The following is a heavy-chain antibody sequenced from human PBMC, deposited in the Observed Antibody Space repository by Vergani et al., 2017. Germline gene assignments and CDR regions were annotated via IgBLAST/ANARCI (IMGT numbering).Heavy chain of an antibody. V-gene: IGHV4-34*01. Sequence: QVQLQQWGAGLLKPSETLSLTCAVYGGSFSGYYWSWIRQPPGKGLEWIGEINHSGSTNYNPSLKSRVTISVDTSKNQFSLKMSSVPAADTAVYYCARGGGIYDFWSGYYRGYYYYGMDVWGQGTTVTVSS. CDR1: GGSFSGYY. D-gene: IGHD3-3*01. J-gene: IGHJ6*02. CDR3: ARGGGIYDFWSGYYRGYYYYGMDV. CDR2: INHSGST.